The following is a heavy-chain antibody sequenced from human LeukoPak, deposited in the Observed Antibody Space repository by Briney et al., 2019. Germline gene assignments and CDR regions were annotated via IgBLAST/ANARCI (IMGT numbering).Heavy chain of an antibody. CDR1: GGTFSSYA. CDR3: AAGDMVRGAIKRTYYYMDV. D-gene: IGHD3-10*01. Sequence: ASVKVSCKASGGTFSSYAISWVRQAPGQGLEWMGGIIPIFGTANYAQKFQGRVTITADESTSTAYMELSSLRSEDTAVYYCAAGDMVRGAIKRTYYYMDVWGKGTTVTISS. J-gene: IGHJ6*03. V-gene: IGHV1-69*13. CDR2: IIPIFGTA.